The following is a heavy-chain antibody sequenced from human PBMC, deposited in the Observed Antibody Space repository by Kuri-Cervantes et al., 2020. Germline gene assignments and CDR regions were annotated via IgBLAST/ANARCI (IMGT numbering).Heavy chain of an antibody. D-gene: IGHD3-10*01. V-gene: IGHV3-73*01. CDR2: IRSKANSYAT. CDR1: GFTFSSYG. Sequence: GGSLRLSCAASGFTFSSYGMHWVRQASGKGLEWVGRIRSKANSYATAYAASVKGRFTISRDDSKNTAYLQMNSLKTEDTAVYYCTRHFYYYGSGSYYTGYYYGMDVWGQGTTVTVSS. CDR3: TRHFYYYGSGSYYTGYYYGMDV. J-gene: IGHJ6*02.